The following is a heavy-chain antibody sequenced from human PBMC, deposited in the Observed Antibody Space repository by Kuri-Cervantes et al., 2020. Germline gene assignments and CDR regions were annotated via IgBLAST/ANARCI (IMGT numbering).Heavy chain of an antibody. D-gene: IGHD3-3*02. CDR1: GYTFTSYG. V-gene: IGHV1-18*01. CDR3: ARHGHLADALRGYYHHYYYMDV. J-gene: IGHJ6*03. CDR2: ITPFNGNT. Sequence: ASVKVSCKASGYTFTSYGISWVRQATGQGLEWMGWITPFNGNTNYAQKFQDRVTITRDRSMSTAYMELSSLKASDTAMYYCARHGHLADALRGYYHHYYYMDVWGKGTTVTVSS.